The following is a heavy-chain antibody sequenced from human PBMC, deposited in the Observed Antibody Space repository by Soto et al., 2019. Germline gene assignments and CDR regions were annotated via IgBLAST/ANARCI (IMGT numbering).Heavy chain of an antibody. CDR2: IIPIFGTA. Sequence: QVQLVQSGAEVKKPGSSVKVSCKASGGTFSSYAISWVRQAPGQGLEWMGGIIPIFGTANYAQKFQGRVTITAAESTSPAYMELSSLRSEDTAVYYCARVIARHYYDSRKVLSGMDVWGQGTTVTVSS. D-gene: IGHD3-22*01. CDR3: ARVIARHYYDSRKVLSGMDV. V-gene: IGHV1-69*01. J-gene: IGHJ6*02. CDR1: GGTFSSYA.